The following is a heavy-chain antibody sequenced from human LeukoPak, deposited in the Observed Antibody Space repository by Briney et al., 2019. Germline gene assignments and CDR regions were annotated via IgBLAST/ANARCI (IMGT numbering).Heavy chain of an antibody. Sequence: GESLKSSCRVSGYRLTNNWIGWVRQVPGKGLEWMGIIYPGYSDTRYSPSFQGQVTFSVDTSTSTVYLQWSSLKASDTAIYYCARFALSSSLDYRGEGTLVAVSS. CDR1: GYRLTNNW. CDR3: ARFALSSSLDY. J-gene: IGHJ4*02. CDR2: IYPGYSDT. V-gene: IGHV5-51*01. D-gene: IGHD6-13*01.